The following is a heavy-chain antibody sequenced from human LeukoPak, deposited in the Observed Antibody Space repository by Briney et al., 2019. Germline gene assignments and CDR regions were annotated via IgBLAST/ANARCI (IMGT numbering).Heavy chain of an antibody. J-gene: IGHJ4*02. CDR3: AKVYDSSGSYGFLDY. V-gene: IGHV3-23*01. D-gene: IGHD3-22*01. CDR2: ISGSGGST. Sequence: PGGSLGLSCAASGFTFSSYAMTWVRQAPGKGLEWVSHISGSGGSTYYADSVKGRFTISRDNSKNTLYLQMNSLRAEDTAVYYCAKVYDSSGSYGFLDYWGQGTLVTVSS. CDR1: GFTFSSYA.